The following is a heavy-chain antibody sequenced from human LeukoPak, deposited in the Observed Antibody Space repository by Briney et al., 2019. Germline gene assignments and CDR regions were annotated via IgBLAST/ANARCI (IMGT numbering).Heavy chain of an antibody. CDR1: GYTFTNYY. D-gene: IGHD1-26*01. J-gene: IGHJ4*02. Sequence: GASVKVSCKASGYTFTNYYMHWVRQAPGQGLEWMEIINPSGGSTIFAQKFQGRVTMTRDTSTSTDYMELNSLRSEDTAVYYCARDGGSFSADYWGQGALVSVSS. V-gene: IGHV1-46*01. CDR2: INPSGGST. CDR3: ARDGGSFSADY.